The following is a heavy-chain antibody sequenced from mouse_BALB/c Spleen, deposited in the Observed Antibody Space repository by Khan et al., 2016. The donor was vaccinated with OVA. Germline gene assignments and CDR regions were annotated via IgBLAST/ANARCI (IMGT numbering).Heavy chain of an antibody. CDR3: ARENYYGRTCYAMDY. Sequence: DLVKPGASVKLSCKASGYTFTSYWINWIKQRPGQGLAWIGRIAPGSGSSSYNEMFKGKATLTLDTSSSTAYIQLSSLSSEDSAVYVWARENYYGRTCYAMDYWGQGTSVTVSS. J-gene: IGHJ4*01. V-gene: IGHV1S41*01. CDR1: GYTFTSYW. D-gene: IGHD1-1*01. CDR2: IAPGSGSS.